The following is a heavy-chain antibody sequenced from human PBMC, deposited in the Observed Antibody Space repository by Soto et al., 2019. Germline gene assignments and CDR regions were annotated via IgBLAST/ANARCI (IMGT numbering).Heavy chain of an antibody. CDR2: IIPIFGTA. CDR1: GGTFSSYA. D-gene: IGHD1-7*01. V-gene: IGHV1-69*13. CDR3: ARVNWNYDLGYYYGMDV. Sequence: SVKVSCKASGGTFSSYAISWVRQAPGQGLEWMGGIIPIFGTANYAQKFQGRVTITADESTSTAYMELSSLRSEDTAVYYCARVNWNYDLGYYYGMDVWGQGTTVTVS. J-gene: IGHJ6*02.